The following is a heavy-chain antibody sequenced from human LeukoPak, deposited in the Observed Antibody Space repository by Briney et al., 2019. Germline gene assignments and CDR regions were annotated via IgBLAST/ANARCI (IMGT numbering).Heavy chain of an antibody. J-gene: IGHJ3*02. Sequence: GGSLRLSCAASGFTFSTYAIHWVRQAPGEGLEWVAVISYDGVNTFYADSVKGRFTISRDNSKNTLYLQMNSLRAEDTAVYYCAREGNGVVARYAFDIWGQGTMVTVSS. CDR2: ISYDGVNT. CDR3: AREGNGVVARYAFDI. V-gene: IGHV3-30*14. D-gene: IGHD2-15*01. CDR1: GFTFSTYA.